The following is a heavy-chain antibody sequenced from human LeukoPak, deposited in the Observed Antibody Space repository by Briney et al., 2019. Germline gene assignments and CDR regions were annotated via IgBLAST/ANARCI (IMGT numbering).Heavy chain of an antibody. V-gene: IGHV4-31*03. D-gene: IGHD6-6*01. CDR2: IYYSGST. J-gene: IGHJ4*02. CDR1: GGSISSGGYY. CDR3: ARGSEAARGGDDY. Sequence: SETLSLTCTVSGGSISSGGYYWGWIRQHPGKGLEWIGYIYYSGSTYYNPSLKSRVTMTVDTSKNQFSLKLSSVTAADTAVYYCARGSEAARGGDDYWGQGTLVTVSS.